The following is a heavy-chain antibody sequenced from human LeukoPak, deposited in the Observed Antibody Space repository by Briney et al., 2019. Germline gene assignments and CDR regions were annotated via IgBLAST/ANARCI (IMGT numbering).Heavy chain of an antibody. CDR1: GITFSSYE. CDR2: ISNSGSTI. Sequence: QPGGSPRLSCVVSGITFSSYEMNWVRQAPGKGLEWVSYISNSGSTIYYADSVKGRFTISRDNSKNSLYLQMNDLRAEDTAIYYCVSPQWPAFWGQGTLVTVSS. CDR3: VSPQWPAF. V-gene: IGHV3-48*03. D-gene: IGHD6-19*01. J-gene: IGHJ4*02.